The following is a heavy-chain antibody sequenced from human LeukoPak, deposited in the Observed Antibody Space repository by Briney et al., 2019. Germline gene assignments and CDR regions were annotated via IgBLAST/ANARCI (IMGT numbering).Heavy chain of an antibody. CDR1: GFTFSSYA. V-gene: IGHV3-23*01. Sequence: GASLRLSCAASGFTFSSYAMSWVRQAPGKGLEWVSAISGGGGSTYYADSVKGRFTISRDNSKNTLYLQMNSLRAEDTAVYYCAKNYDSSGYRYYYYGMDVWGQGTTVTVSS. CDR3: AKNYDSSGYRYYYYGMDV. D-gene: IGHD3-22*01. J-gene: IGHJ6*02. CDR2: ISGGGGST.